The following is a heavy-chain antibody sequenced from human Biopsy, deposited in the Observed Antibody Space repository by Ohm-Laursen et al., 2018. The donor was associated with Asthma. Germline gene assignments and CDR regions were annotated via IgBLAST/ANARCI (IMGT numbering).Heavy chain of an antibody. J-gene: IGHJ4*02. CDR3: AKRRGYSGHDNDY. CDR1: GFMFRSFG. Sequence: SLRLSCTDCGFMFRSFGMHWVRQAPGKGLEWVAVISYDGNHKFYEDSVKGRFTISRDNSKNTLYLQMNSLRTEDTAVYYCAKRRGYSGHDNDYWGQGTLVTVSS. V-gene: IGHV3-30*18. D-gene: IGHD5-12*01. CDR2: ISYDGNHK.